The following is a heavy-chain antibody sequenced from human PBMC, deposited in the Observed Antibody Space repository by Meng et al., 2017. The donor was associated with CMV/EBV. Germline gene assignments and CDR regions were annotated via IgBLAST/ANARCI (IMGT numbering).Heavy chain of an antibody. CDR2: IRYDGSNK. J-gene: IGHJ6*02. D-gene: IGHD2-2*01. CDR3: AKDLCSSTSCPMGHYYYYGMDV. Sequence: GGSLRLSCAASGFTFSSYGMHWVRQAPDKGLEWVAFIRYDGSNKYYADSVKGRFTISRDNSKNTLYLQMNSLRAEDTAVYYCAKDLCSSTSCPMGHYYYYGMDVWGQGTTVTVSS. V-gene: IGHV3-30*02. CDR1: GFTFSSYG.